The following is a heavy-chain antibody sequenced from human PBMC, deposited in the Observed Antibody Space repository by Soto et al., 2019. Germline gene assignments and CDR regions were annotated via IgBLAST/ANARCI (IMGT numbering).Heavy chain of an antibody. J-gene: IGHJ4*02. CDR1: GFSVSTRGVG. V-gene: IGHV2-5*02. Sequence: QITLKESGPTLVKPTQTLTLTCTFSGFSVSTRGVGVGWIRQPPGKALEWLALIYWDDDKRYRPSLKSRLSLTKDTSKNQVVLTMPNMDPVDTGTYSWAHKGDGYRGFKYWGQGTLVTVSS. D-gene: IGHD5-12*01. CDR3: AHKGDGYRGFKY. CDR2: IYWDDDK.